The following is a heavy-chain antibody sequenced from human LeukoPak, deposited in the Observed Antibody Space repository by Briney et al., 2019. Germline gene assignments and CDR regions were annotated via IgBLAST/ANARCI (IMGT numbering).Heavy chain of an antibody. CDR3: TTDTRSYYGGSPFDY. CDR2: IKSKADGGTT. J-gene: IGHJ4*02. V-gene: IGHV3-15*01. D-gene: IGHD4-23*01. Sequence: TGGSLRLSCAASGFTFSNAWMSWVRQAPGKGLEWVGRIKSKADGGTTDYAAPVKGRFTISRDDSKNTLYLQMNSLKTEDTAVYYCTTDTRSYYGGSPFDYWGQGTLVTVSS. CDR1: GFTFSNAW.